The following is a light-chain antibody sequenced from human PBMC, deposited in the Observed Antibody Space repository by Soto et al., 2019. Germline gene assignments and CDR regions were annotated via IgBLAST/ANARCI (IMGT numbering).Light chain of an antibody. CDR3: SSYAGSPVV. CDR2: EVS. V-gene: IGLV2-8*01. J-gene: IGLJ2*01. CDR1: SSDVGGYNY. Sequence: QSALTQPPSASGSPGQSVTISCTGTSSDVGGYNYVSWHQQHPGKAPKVIIYEVSKRPSGVPDRFFGSKSGNTASLTVSGLQADDEADYYCSSYAGSPVVFGGGTKLTVL.